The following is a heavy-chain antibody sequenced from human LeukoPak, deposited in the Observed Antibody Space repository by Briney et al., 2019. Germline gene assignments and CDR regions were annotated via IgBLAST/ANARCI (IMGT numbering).Heavy chain of an antibody. CDR3: ATLRYFDWSDY. CDR1: GFTFSRYW. V-gene: IGHV3-74*01. Sequence: QPGGSLRLPCAASGFTFSRYWMHWVRQAPGKGLVWVSLINSDGSSTSYADSVKGRITISRDNAKNTLYLQMNSLRAEDTAVYYCATLRYFDWSDYWGQGTLVTVSS. D-gene: IGHD3-9*01. J-gene: IGHJ4*02. CDR2: INSDGSST.